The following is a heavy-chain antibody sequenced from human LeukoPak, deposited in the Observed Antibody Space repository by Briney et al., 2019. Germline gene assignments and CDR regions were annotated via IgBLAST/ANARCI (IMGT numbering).Heavy chain of an antibody. J-gene: IGHJ6*02. CDR1: GFTLSSYW. V-gene: IGHV3-7*01. CDR3: ARDRLVSNFLGYYYYGMDV. D-gene: IGHD4-11*01. CDR2: IKQDGSEK. Sequence: PGGSLRLPCAASGFTLSSYWMSWVRQAPGKGLEWVANIKQDGSEKYYVDSVKGRFTISRDNAKNSLYLQMNSLRAEDTAVYYCARDRLVSNFLGYYYYGMDVWGQGTTVTVSS.